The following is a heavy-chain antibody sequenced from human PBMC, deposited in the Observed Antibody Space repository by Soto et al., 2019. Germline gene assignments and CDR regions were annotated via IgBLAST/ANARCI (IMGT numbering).Heavy chain of an antibody. Sequence: QVQLQESGPGLVKPSQTLSLTCTVSGGSISSGGYYWSWIRQHPGKGLEGIGYIYYGGNTHYNPSLKSRVTISVDTSKNQFPLELSSVTAADTAVYYCDRGSDYCGTMVYWCQGPLVTVSS. CDR3: DRGSDYCGTMVY. CDR2: IYYGGNT. J-gene: IGHJ4*02. V-gene: IGHV4-31*03. D-gene: IGHD1-26*01. CDR1: GGSISSGGYY.